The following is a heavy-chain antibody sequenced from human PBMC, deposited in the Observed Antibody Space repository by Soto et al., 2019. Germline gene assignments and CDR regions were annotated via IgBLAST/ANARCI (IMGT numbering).Heavy chain of an antibody. CDR1: GGTFSSYT. CDR3: ARKTSLSNDNFRHCSGGSCSPTTVTTLTDY. CDR2: IIPIFGIA. D-gene: IGHD2-15*01. V-gene: IGHV1-69*02. Sequence: QVQLVQSGAEVKKPGSSVKVSCKASGGTFSSYTISWVRQAPGQGLEWMGRIIPIFGIANYAQKFHGRVTITAYKSTSTAYMELSSLRSEDTAVYYCARKTSLSNDNFRHCSGGSCSPTTVTTLTDYWGQGTLVTVSS. J-gene: IGHJ4*02.